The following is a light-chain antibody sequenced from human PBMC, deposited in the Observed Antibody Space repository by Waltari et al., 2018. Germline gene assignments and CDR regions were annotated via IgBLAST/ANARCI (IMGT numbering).Light chain of an antibody. CDR3: QQYYSTPWT. J-gene: IGKJ1*01. V-gene: IGKV4-1*01. CDR1: RSVLYSSNNKNY. CDR2: WAS. Sequence: DIVMTQSPDSLAVSLGERDTINCMSSRSVLYSSNNKNYLAWYQQKQGQPPKLLIYWASTRESGVPDRFSGSGSGTDFTLTISSLQAEDVAVYYCQQYYSTPWTFGQGTKVEIK.